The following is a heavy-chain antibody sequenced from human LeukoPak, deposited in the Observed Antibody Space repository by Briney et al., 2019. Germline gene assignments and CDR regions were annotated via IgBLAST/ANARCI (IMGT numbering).Heavy chain of an antibody. CDR1: GHTLTDLS. V-gene: IGHV1-24*01. D-gene: IGHD1-26*01. CDR3: ATGGIYSLLDY. Sequence: GASVKASCKVSGHTLTDLSTHWVRQTPGGGLEWMGGLDPEDGETIYAQKFQGRVTMTEDASTDTAYMELSSLRSEDTAVYYCATGGIYSLLDYWGQGTLVTVSS. J-gene: IGHJ4*02. CDR2: LDPEDGET.